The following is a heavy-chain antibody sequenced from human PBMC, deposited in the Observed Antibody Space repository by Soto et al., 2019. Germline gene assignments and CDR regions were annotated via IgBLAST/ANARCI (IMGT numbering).Heavy chain of an antibody. CDR1: GVSITSGGYY. CDR3: ARRDTNGYYTY. Sequence: PSETLSLTCTVSGVSITSGGYYWTWIRQYPGKGLEWIGYIYYSGNTYYNPSLKSRVTMSVDTSKDQFSLKLSSVTAADAALYYCARRDTNGYYTYWGQGTLVTVSS. J-gene: IGHJ4*02. D-gene: IGHD3-22*01. CDR2: IYYSGNT. V-gene: IGHV4-31*03.